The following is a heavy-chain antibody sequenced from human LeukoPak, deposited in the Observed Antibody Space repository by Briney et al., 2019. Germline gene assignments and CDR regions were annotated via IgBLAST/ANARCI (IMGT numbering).Heavy chain of an antibody. J-gene: IGHJ5*02. CDR3: ARGFGIVGATEYWFDP. Sequence: ASVKVSCKDNGYTFTSYGISWVRPAPGQGLEWMGWISTYNGNRNYAQKFQGRVTMTTDTSTSTAYMELRSLRSDDTAVYYCARGFGIVGATEYWFDPWGQGTLVTVSS. CDR2: ISTYNGNR. D-gene: IGHD1-26*01. CDR1: GYTFTSYG. V-gene: IGHV1-18*01.